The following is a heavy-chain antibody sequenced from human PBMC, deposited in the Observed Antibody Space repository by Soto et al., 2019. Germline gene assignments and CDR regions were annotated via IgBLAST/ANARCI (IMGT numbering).Heavy chain of an antibody. V-gene: IGHV1-18*01. J-gene: IGHJ5*01. CDR1: GYSFPDYG. CDR2: ISVYNGYT. D-gene: IGHD4-17*01. CDR3: ARGDADYEGSWSDS. Sequence: QVQLVQSGGEVKKPGASVKVSCEASGYSFPDYGITWVRRAPGQGLEWMGWISVYNGYTKYAQNFQGRLTMTTDTSTNTAYMELRSLRSDDTAVYYCARGDADYEGSWSDSWGQGTLVTVSS.